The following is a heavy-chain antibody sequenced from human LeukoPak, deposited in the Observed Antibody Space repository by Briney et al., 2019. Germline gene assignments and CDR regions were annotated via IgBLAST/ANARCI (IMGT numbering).Heavy chain of an antibody. CDR2: ISPYDGNT. CDR3: VRLGEQWLVEARGDWFDP. CDR1: GYTFTSYG. D-gene: IGHD6-19*01. V-gene: IGHV1-18*01. J-gene: IGHJ5*02. Sequence: GASVKVSCKASGYTFTSYGISWVRQAPGQGLEWMGWISPYDGNTNYPQKLQGRVTMTTDTSTSTAYMELSSLRSDDTAVYYCVRLGEQWLVEARGDWFDPRGQGTLVTVSS.